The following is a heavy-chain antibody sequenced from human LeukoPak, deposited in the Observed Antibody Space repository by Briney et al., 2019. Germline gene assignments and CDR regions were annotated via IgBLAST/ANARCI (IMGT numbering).Heavy chain of an antibody. V-gene: IGHV4-31*03. Sequence: PSQTLSLTCTVSGGSFSSGAFYWSWLRQHPGLGLEWVGYIYYSGSTYDNPSLKRRATISVNTSKNQFPQKLSSLVASETADYYCARDTGRAFDAFDIWGQGTMVTVSS. D-gene: IGHD1-1*01. CDR1: GGSFSSGAFY. CDR3: ARDTGRAFDAFDI. CDR2: IYYSGST. J-gene: IGHJ3*02.